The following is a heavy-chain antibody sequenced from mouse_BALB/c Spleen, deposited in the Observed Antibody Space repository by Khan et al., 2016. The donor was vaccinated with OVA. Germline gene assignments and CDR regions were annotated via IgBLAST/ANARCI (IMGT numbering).Heavy chain of an antibody. CDR3: ATQGSTYTWFAY. D-gene: IGHD1-1*01. CDR1: GYTFTSYV. J-gene: IGHJ3*01. Sequence: EVQLQESGPELVKPGASVKMSCKASGYTFTSYVIHWVRQKPGQGLEWIGYIYPYNDDTKYNEKFKGKATLTSDKSSSKAYMELSSLTSEDSAVYYCATQGSTYTWFAYWGQGTLVTVSA. CDR2: IYPYNDDT. V-gene: IGHV1S136*01.